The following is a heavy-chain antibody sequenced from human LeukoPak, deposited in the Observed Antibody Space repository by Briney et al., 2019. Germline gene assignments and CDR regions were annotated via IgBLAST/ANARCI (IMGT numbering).Heavy chain of an antibody. CDR3: ARDRYYDFWSGYYLGEWLSYSDY. V-gene: IGHV6-1*01. Sequence: SQTLSLTCAISGDSVSSNSAAWNWIRQSPSRGLEWLGRTYYRSKWYNDYAVSVKSRITINPDTSKNQFSLQLNSVTPEDTAVYYCARDRYYDFWSGYYLGEWLSYSDYWGQGTLVTVSS. D-gene: IGHD3-3*01. CDR2: TYYRSKWYN. CDR1: GDSVSSNSAA. J-gene: IGHJ4*02.